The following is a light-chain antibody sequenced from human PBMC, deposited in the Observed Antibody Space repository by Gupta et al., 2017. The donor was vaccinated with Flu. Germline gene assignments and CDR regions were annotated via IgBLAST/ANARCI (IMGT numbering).Light chain of an antibody. Sequence: SSDLPQDPAVSVALGPPVSILCQGHHLRNSYASWYQQKPEQAPGLVIYAKDIRPSGIPDPFCGSSSGNTASLTITGARAEDEDDYYCNSRDSTDNNQAVFGGGTKLTVL. CDR2: AKD. J-gene: IGLJ2*01. CDR1: HLRNSY. V-gene: IGLV3-19*01. CDR3: NSRDSTDNNQAV.